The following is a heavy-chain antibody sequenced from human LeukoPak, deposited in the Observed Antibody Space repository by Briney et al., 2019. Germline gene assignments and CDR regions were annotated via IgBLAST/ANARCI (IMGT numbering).Heavy chain of an antibody. D-gene: IGHD2-15*01. Sequence: ASVKVSCKASGYTFTSYGISWVRQAPGQGLEWMGWISAYNGNTNYAQKLQGRVTMTTDTSTSTAYMELRSLRSDDTAVYYCARVWDVNRGVVAATFAVCGQGTLVTVSS. J-gene: IGHJ4*02. CDR3: ARVWDVNRGVVAATFAV. V-gene: IGHV1-18*01. CDR2: ISAYNGNT. CDR1: GYTFTSYG.